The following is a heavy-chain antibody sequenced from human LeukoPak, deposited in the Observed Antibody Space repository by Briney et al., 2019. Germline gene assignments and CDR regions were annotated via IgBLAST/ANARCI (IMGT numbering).Heavy chain of an antibody. CDR3: ARGSAPRYYYYYYMDV. J-gene: IGHJ6*03. CDR1: GGSFSGYY. Sequence: PSETLSLTCAVYGGSFSGYYWSRIRQPPGKGLEWIGEINHSGSTNYNPSLKSRVTISVDTSKNQFSLKLSSVTAADTAVYYCARGSAPRYYYYYYMDVWGKGTTVTVSS. V-gene: IGHV4-34*01. D-gene: IGHD6-6*01. CDR2: INHSGST.